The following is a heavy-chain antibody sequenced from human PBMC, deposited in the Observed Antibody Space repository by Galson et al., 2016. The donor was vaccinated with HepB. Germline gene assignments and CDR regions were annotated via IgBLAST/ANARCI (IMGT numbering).Heavy chain of an antibody. CDR1: GFTFRDYY. J-gene: IGHJ6*02. Sequence: SLRLSCAASGFTFRDYYMSWIRQAPGKGLEWVSYISSSGTTIKYTDSVTGRFIMSRANAQQSLYLQMDSRRAEDTAVYYCVRGKAYHFDNTGLYDYFYGMDVWGQGTTVTVSS. D-gene: IGHD3-22*01. CDR2: ISSSGTTI. V-gene: IGHV3-11*04. CDR3: VRGKAYHFDNTGLYDYFYGMDV.